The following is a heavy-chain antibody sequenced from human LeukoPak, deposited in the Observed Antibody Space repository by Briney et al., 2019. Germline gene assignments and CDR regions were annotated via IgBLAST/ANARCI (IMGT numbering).Heavy chain of an antibody. V-gene: IGHV3-7*01. Sequence: GGSLRLSCAASGFTFSTYWMNWVRQAPGKGLEWVANIKQDGSEEYYVDSVKGRFTISRDNAKNSLYLQMNSLRAEDTAVYYCTRDHWRSFEYWGQGTLVTVSS. CDR2: IKQDGSEE. D-gene: IGHD1-1*01. CDR3: TRDHWRSFEY. J-gene: IGHJ4*02. CDR1: GFTFSTYW.